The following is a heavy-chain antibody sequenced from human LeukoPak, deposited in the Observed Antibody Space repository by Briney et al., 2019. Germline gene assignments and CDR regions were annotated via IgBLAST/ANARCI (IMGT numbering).Heavy chain of an antibody. CDR3: AKDAPTMIVGHWFDP. J-gene: IGHJ5*02. CDR2: TFYDGSKS. CDR1: GFTFSTYG. D-gene: IGHD3-22*01. V-gene: IGHV3-33*06. Sequence: GGSLRLSCAASGFTFSTYGFHWVRQAPGKGLEWVAATFYDGSKSFYTDSVKGRFTISRDNSKNTLYLQMNSLRAEDSAVYYCAKDAPTMIVGHWFDPWGQGTLVTVSS.